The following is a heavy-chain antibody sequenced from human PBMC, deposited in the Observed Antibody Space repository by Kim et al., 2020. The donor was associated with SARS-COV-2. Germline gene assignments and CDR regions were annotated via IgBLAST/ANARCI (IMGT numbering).Heavy chain of an antibody. CDR3: ARIVGATGFVRY. V-gene: IGHV3-66*01. Sequence: TYYANTVKGVVTIPRDNSKNTLYLQMNSRRAEETAVYYCARIVGATGFVRYWGQGTLVTVSS. D-gene: IGHD1-26*01. J-gene: IGHJ4*02. CDR2: T.